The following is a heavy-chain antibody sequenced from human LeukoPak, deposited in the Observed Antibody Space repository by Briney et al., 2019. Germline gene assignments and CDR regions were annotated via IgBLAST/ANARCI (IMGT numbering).Heavy chain of an antibody. CDR3: AKGTSGSYFRSFDY. CDR1: GFPFDDYA. J-gene: IGHJ4*02. D-gene: IGHD1-26*01. Sequence: GGSLRLSCAASGFPFDDYAMHRVRQAPGRGREWVSGINWNSGTIDYADSVKGRFTISRDNAKNSLYLQMNSLGSEDTALYYCAKGTSGSYFRSFDYWGQGTLVTVSS. V-gene: IGHV3-9*01. CDR2: INWNSGTI.